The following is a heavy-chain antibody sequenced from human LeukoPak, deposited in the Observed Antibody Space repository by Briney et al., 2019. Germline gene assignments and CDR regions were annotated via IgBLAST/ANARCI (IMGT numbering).Heavy chain of an antibody. J-gene: IGHJ4*02. CDR3: ARDRFSGSYPLDY. CDR1: GFTVSSNY. D-gene: IGHD1-26*01. CDR2: IYSGGST. V-gene: IGHV3-53*01. Sequence: GGSLRLSCAASGFTVSSNYMSWVRQAPGKGLEWVSVIYSGGSTYYADSVKGRFTISRDNAKNSLYLQMNSLRAGDTAVYYCARDRFSGSYPLDYWGQGTLVTVSS.